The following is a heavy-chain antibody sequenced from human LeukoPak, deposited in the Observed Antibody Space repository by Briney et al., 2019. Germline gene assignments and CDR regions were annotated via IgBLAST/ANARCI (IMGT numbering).Heavy chain of an antibody. CDR3: ARVLSGRGSLYDYYYYMDV. Sequence: GGSLRLSCAASGFTFSSYGMAWVRQAPGKGLEWVSVTYSNGRTYYADSVKGRFTISRDISKNTLYLQMNSLRAEDTAVYYCARVLSGRGSLYDYYYYMDVWGKGTTVTISS. V-gene: IGHV3-53*01. J-gene: IGHJ6*03. CDR1: GFTFSSYG. CDR2: TYSNGRT. D-gene: IGHD3-10*01.